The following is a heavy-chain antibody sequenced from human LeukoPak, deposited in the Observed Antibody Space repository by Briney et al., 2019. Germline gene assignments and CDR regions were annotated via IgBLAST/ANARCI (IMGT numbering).Heavy chain of an antibody. CDR2: ISLYGNNK. CDR1: GFTFRNYY. J-gene: IGHJ4*01. D-gene: IGHD1-1*01. Sequence: GGSLRLSCAASGFTFRNYYMHGARQAPGKGLEGIAHISLYGNNKYYADSVKGRFPLSRDNSMNTLYLQLNSLRTEDTAMYYCARDLSGHWTYDYWGQGTLVTVSS. V-gene: IGHV3-30-3*01. CDR3: ARDLSGHWTYDY.